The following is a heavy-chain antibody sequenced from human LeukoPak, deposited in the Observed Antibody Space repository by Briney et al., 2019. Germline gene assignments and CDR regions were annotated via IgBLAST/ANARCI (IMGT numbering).Heavy chain of an antibody. CDR1: GFTLSSYS. V-gene: IGHV3-21*01. D-gene: IGHD3-10*01. Sequence: PGGSLRLSCAASGFTLSSYSMNWVRKAAGKGLEWVSSISSSSSYIYYPDSVKRRFTISKNNAKNSLYLQMNSLRAEDTAVYYCARGIRGVLDYWGQGTLVTVSS. CDR3: ARGIRGVLDY. CDR2: ISSSSSYI. J-gene: IGHJ4*02.